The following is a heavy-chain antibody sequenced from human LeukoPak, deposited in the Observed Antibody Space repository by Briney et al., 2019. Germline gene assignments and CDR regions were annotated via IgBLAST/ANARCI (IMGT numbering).Heavy chain of an antibody. V-gene: IGHV3-23*01. CDR2: ISGSGGYT. Sequence: GGSLRLSCAASGFTFSSYGMSWVRQAPGKGLEWVSTISGSGGYTYFADSVKGRFTISRDNSENTLYLHMSSLRAEDTAIYYCAKGSAGYRGDFDFDYWGQGTLVTVSS. CDR3: AKGSAGYRGDFDFDY. CDR1: GFTFSSYG. D-gene: IGHD7-27*01. J-gene: IGHJ4*02.